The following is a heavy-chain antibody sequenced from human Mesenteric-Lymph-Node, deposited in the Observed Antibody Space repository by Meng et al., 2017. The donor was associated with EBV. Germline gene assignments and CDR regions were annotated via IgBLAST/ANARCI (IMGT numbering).Heavy chain of an antibody. Sequence: QVRLQESGPGLVKPSETLSLTCTVSGDSISGSHYYWSWIRTSPGRGLEWIGSIYRSGSSFYNPSLQSRFTISVDTSKNQFSLKLTSVTAADTAVYYCAKDDYGDFLITYWGQGTLVTVSS. CDR3: AKDDYGDFLITY. D-gene: IGHD4-17*01. CDR2: IYRSGSS. CDR1: GDSISGSHYY. V-gene: IGHV4-39*01. J-gene: IGHJ4*02.